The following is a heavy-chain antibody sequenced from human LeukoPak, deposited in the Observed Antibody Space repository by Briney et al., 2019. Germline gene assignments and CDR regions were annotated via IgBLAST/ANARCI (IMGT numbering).Heavy chain of an antibody. Sequence: SETLSLTCNVSGASMSSNYWSWIRQPPGKGLEWIGYIYHSGNTNCGPSLESRVTMSVDESKNQFSLRVHFVSAADTAVYYCASTRRAAVAGRFDSWGQGTLVTVSS. CDR1: GASMSSNY. J-gene: IGHJ4*02. D-gene: IGHD6-19*01. CDR2: IYHSGNT. V-gene: IGHV4-4*09. CDR3: ASTRRAAVAGRFDS.